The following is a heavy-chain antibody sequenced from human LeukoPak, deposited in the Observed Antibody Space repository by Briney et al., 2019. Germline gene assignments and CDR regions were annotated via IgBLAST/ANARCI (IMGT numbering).Heavy chain of an antibody. CDR2: ISSSGSTI. J-gene: IGHJ3*02. D-gene: IGHD3-3*01. V-gene: IGHV3-11*04. Sequence: PGGSLRLSCAASGFTFSDYYMSWIRQAPGKGLEWVSYISSSGSTIYYADSVKGRFTISRDNAKNSLYLQMNSLRAEDTAVYYCARDGRFWSGYLTSSGETNAFDIWGQGTMVTVSS. CDR1: GFTFSDYY. CDR3: ARDGRFWSGYLTSSGETNAFDI.